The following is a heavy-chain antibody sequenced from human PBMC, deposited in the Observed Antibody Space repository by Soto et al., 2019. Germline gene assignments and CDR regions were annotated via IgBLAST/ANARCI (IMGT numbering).Heavy chain of an antibody. D-gene: IGHD1-26*01. J-gene: IGHJ6*02. CDR3: ARGTGMGSEYNYYYYGMDV. CDR1: GGTLNSYA. CDR2: IIPIFGNT. V-gene: IGHV1-69*12. Sequence: QVQLVQSGVEVKKPESSVKVSCKACGGTLNSYAIEWVRQAPGQGLERMGGIIPIFGNTYYAQRLQGRVKLTADESTRTAYMELSTLTSEATAVYYCARGTGMGSEYNYYYYGMDVWGQGTTVIFAS.